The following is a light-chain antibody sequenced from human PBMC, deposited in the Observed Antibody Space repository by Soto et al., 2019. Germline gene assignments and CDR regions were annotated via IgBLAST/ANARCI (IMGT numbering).Light chain of an antibody. J-gene: IGKJ3*01. Sequence: AIRMTQSPSSFSASTGDRVTITCRASQGISSYLAWYQQKPGKATKLLTYDASSLESGVPSRFSGSGSGKELTLTISSMQPDDFATYYCQQYNSKEGTFGPGTKVD. CDR3: QQYNSKEGT. CDR1: QGISSY. CDR2: DAS. V-gene: IGKV1-8*01.